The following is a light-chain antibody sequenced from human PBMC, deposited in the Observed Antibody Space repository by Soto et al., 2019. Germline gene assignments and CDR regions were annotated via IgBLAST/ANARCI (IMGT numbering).Light chain of an antibody. CDR1: SNDVRDYNY. CDR2: EVS. CDR3: SSYTSSSTLV. J-gene: IGLJ1*01. V-gene: IGLV2-14*01. Sequence: QSALTQPASVSGSPGQSITISCTGTSNDVRDYNYVSWYQQHPGKAPKLMIYEVSNRPSGVSNRFSGSKSGNTASLTISGLQAEDEADYYCSSYTSSSTLVFGTGTKVTVL.